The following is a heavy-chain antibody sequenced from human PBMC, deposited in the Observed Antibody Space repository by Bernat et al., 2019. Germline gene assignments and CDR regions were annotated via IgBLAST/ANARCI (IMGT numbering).Heavy chain of an antibody. CDR3: ARDQSDTDTAFGD. D-gene: IGHD5-18*01. CDR1: GFTFSSYW. Sequence: EVQLVESGGGLVQPGGSLTLSCAASGFTFSSYWMHWVRQAPGKGLVWVSRIHSGGSSTDYADSVKGRFTISRDNAKNTLYLQMNSLRAEDTAVYYCARDQSDTDTAFGDWGQGTLVTVSS. J-gene: IGHJ4*02. V-gene: IGHV3-74*01. CDR2: IHSGGSST.